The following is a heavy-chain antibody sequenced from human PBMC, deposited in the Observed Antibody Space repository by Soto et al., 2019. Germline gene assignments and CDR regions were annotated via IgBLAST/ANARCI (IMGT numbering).Heavy chain of an antibody. Sequence: QINLIESGPTLVKPTQTLTLTCTFSGFSLSTSGAAVGWVRQPPGRALEWLALIYWDGDKRYNASLGNRLTITKDPYMNQVVLTLTNVDPADTATYYCAHRATMTIFGLIIDNGIWFDPWGQGTRVIVSS. D-gene: IGHD3-3*01. V-gene: IGHV2-5*02. CDR2: IYWDGDK. CDR1: GFSLSTSGAA. CDR3: AHRATMTIFGLIIDNGIWFDP. J-gene: IGHJ5*02.